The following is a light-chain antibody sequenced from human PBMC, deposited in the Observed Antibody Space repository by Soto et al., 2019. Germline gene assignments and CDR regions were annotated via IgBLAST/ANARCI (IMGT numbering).Light chain of an antibody. CDR1: SSDVGSYNY. V-gene: IGLV2-14*01. J-gene: IGLJ1*01. CDR2: DVS. Sequence: QSVLTQPASVSGSPGHSITISCTGTSSDVGSYNYVSWYQQRPGKAPKLMIYDVSNRPSGVSNRFSGSKSGNTASLTISGLQAEDEADYYCSSYSSSILRVFGTGTKVTVL. CDR3: SSYSSSILRV.